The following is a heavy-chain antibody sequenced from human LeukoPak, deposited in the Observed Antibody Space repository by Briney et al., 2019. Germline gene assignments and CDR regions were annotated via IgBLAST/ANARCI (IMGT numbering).Heavy chain of an antibody. CDR1: GFTFRTYW. D-gene: IGHD4-17*01. V-gene: IGHV3-7*01. CDR2: IKEDGSDK. Sequence: GGSLRLSCTASGFTFRTYWMSWVRQAPGKGLEWVASIKEDGSDKYYVDSVKGRFTISRDNTKNSLFVQMSSLRAEDTAVYYCARLKDAVTIFDCWGQGILVTVSS. J-gene: IGHJ5*01. CDR3: ARLKDAVTIFDC.